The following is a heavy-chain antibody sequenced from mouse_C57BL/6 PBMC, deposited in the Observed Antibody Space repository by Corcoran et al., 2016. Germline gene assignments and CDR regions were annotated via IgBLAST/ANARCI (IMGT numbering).Heavy chain of an antibody. CDR2: INTYSGVP. CDR1: GYTFTTYG. V-gene: IGHV9-3*01. J-gene: IGHJ1*03. CDR3: VRDSNWYFDV. D-gene: IGHD2-5*01. Sequence: QIQLVQSGPELKKPGETVKISCKASGYTFTTYGMSWVKQAPGKGLKWMAWINTYSGVPTYADDFNGRFAFSVETSASTAFLQINNLKNEDTATYFCVRDSNWYFDVWGTGTTVTVSS.